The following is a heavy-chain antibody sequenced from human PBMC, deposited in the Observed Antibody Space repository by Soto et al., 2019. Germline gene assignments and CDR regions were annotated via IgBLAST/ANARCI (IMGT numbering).Heavy chain of an antibody. Sequence: GGSLRLSCAASGFTFSSYGMHWVRQAPGKGLEWVAVIWYDGSNKYYADSVKGRFTISRDNSKNTLYLQMNSLRAEDTAVYYCARDLGVAGVSGCDLEDCYGIDVWGRGTTDTGSS. J-gene: IGHJ6*02. CDR1: GFTFSSYG. V-gene: IGHV3-33*01. CDR2: IWYDGSNK. D-gene: IGHD5-12*01. CDR3: ARDLGVAGVSGCDLEDCYGIDV.